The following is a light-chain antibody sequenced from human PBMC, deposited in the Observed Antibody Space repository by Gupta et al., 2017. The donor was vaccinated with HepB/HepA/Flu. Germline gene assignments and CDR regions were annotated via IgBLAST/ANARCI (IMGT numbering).Light chain of an antibody. Sequence: QSVLTQPPSVSGAPGQRVTISCTGRSFNIGAGYDVHWYQQLPGTAPKLLIYGNSNRPSGVPDRFSGSKSGTSASLAITGLQAEDEADYYCQSYDSSLSGSKVFGGGTKLTVL. V-gene: IGLV1-40*01. J-gene: IGLJ2*01. CDR1: SFNIGAGYD. CDR3: QSYDSSLSGSKV. CDR2: GNS.